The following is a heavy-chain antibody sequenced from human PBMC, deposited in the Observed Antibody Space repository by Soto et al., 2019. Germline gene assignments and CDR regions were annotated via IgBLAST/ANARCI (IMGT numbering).Heavy chain of an antibody. CDR2: IIPIFGTA. D-gene: IGHD2-15*01. Sequence: QVQLVQSGAEVKKPGSSVKVSCKASGGTFSSYAISWVRQAPGQGLEWMGGIIPIFGTANYAQKFQGRVTIPADESTSTAYMELSRLRSGDTAVYYCARQGVVAAGSCFDPWGQGTLVTVSS. J-gene: IGHJ5*02. CDR1: GGTFSSYA. V-gene: IGHV1-69*12. CDR3: ARQGVVAAGSCFDP.